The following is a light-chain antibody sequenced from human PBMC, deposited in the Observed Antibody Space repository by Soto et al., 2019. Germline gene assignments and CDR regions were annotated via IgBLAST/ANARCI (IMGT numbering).Light chain of an antibody. CDR2: AAS. Sequence: DIQMTQSPSSLSASVGDRVTITCRASQGISNYLAWYQQKPGRVPTLLISAASTLQSGVPSRFSGSGSGTDFTLTITSLQPEDVATSYCQRYNDGSTFGQGTKVEI. J-gene: IGKJ1*01. CDR3: QRYNDGST. CDR1: QGISNY. V-gene: IGKV1-27*01.